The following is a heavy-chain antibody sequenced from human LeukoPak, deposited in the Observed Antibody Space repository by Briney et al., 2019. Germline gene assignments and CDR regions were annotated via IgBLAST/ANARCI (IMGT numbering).Heavy chain of an antibody. J-gene: IGHJ4*02. CDR1: GFTFSSYG. CDR2: IWYDGSNK. V-gene: IGHV3-33*01. D-gene: IGHD3-10*01. CDR3: ARAYYYGSGRVFDY. Sequence: GRSLRLSCAASGFTFSSYGMHWVRQAPGKGLEWVAVIWYDGSNKYYADSVKGRFTISRDNSRNTLYLQMNSLRAEDTAVYYCARAYYYGSGRVFDYWGQGTLVTVYS.